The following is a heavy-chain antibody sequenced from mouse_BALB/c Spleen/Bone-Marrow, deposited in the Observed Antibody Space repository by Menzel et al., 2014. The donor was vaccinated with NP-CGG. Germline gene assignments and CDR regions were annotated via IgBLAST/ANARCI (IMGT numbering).Heavy chain of an antibody. V-gene: IGHV14-3*02. CDR3: AFYYYGSSPFAY. J-gene: IGHJ3*01. D-gene: IGHD1-1*01. CDR2: IDPANGNT. Sequence: EVQLMESGAELVKPGASVKLSCTASGFNIKDTYMHWVKQRPEQGLEWIGRIDPANGNTKYDPKFQGKATITADTSSNTAYLQLSSLTSEDTAVYYCAFYYYGSSPFAYWGQGTLVTVSA. CDR1: GFNIKDTY.